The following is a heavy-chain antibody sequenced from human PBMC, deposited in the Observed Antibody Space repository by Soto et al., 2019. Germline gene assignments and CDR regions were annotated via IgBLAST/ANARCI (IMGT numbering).Heavy chain of an antibody. Sequence: SETLSLTCTVSGGSISSYYLSWIRQPPGKRLEWIGYIYYSGSTNYNPSLKSRVTISVDTSKNQFSLKLSSVTAADTAVYYCARGSSGFYDFWSGYPSDYSYYYYYMDVWGKGTTVTVSS. CDR1: GGSISSYY. J-gene: IGHJ6*03. V-gene: IGHV4-59*01. D-gene: IGHD3-3*01. CDR2: IYYSGST. CDR3: ARGSSGFYDFWSGYPSDYSYYYYYMDV.